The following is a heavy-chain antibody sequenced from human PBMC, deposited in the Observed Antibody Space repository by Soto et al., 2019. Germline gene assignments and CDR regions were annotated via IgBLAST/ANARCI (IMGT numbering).Heavy chain of an antibody. CDR2: IYYSGST. D-gene: IGHD5-18*01. Sequence: SETLSLTCTVSDGSISSGGYYWSWIRQHPGKGLEWIGYIYYSGSTYYNPSLKSRVTISVDTSKNQFSLKLSSVTAADTAVYYCARDGNSYGYSYWGQGTLVTLSS. V-gene: IGHV4-31*03. J-gene: IGHJ4*02. CDR1: DGSISSGGYY. CDR3: ARDGNSYGYSY.